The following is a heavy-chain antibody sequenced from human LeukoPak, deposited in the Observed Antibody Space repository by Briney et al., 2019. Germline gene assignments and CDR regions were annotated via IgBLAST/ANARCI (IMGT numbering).Heavy chain of an antibody. CDR2: IYSGGST. Sequence: GGTLRLSCAASGFTFSSYGMSWVRQAPGKGLEWVSVIYSGGSTYYADSVKGRFTISRDNSKNTLYLQMNSLRAEDTAVYYCARDLTGPYGDDYWGQGTLVTVSS. D-gene: IGHD3-9*01. J-gene: IGHJ4*02. V-gene: IGHV3-66*01. CDR1: GFTFSSYG. CDR3: ARDLTGPYGDDY.